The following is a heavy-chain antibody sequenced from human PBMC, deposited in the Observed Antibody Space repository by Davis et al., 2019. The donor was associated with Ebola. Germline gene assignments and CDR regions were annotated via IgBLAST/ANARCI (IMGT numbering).Heavy chain of an antibody. Sequence: SETLSLTCAVYGGSFSGYYWSWIRQPPGKGLEWIGEINHSGSTNYNPSPKSRVTTSVDTSKNQFSLKLSSVTAADTAVYYCARAYYDILTGYYRSEFFDYWGQGTLVTVSS. D-gene: IGHD3-9*01. CDR1: GGSFSGYY. V-gene: IGHV4-34*01. CDR2: INHSGST. CDR3: ARAYYDILTGYYRSEFFDY. J-gene: IGHJ4*02.